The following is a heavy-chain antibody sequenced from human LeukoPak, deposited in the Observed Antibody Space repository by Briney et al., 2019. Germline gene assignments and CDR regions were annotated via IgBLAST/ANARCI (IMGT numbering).Heavy chain of an antibody. Sequence: KPGGSLRLPCAASGFTFSSYAMSWIRQPPGKGLEWIGEINHSGSTNYNPSLKSRVTISVDTSKNQFSLKLSSVTAADTAVYYCALYNEHYSYYGMDVWGKGTTVTVSS. CDR1: GFTFSSYA. V-gene: IGHV4-34*08. J-gene: IGHJ6*04. D-gene: IGHD1-1*01. CDR3: ALYNEHYSYYGMDV. CDR2: INHSGST.